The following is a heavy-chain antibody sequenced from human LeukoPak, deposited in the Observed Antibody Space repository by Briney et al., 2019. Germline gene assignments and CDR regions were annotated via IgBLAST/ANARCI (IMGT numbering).Heavy chain of an antibody. CDR2: IYSGGST. V-gene: IGHV3-53*01. Sequence: GGSLRLSCAASGFTFSDYYMSWIRQAPGKGLEWVSVIYSGGSTYYADSVKGRFTISRDNSKNTLYLQMNSLRAEDTAVYYCARETPRRGETRDGYRWGQGTVVTVSS. J-gene: IGHJ4*02. CDR1: GFTFSDYY. CDR3: ARETPRRGETRDGYR. D-gene: IGHD5-24*01.